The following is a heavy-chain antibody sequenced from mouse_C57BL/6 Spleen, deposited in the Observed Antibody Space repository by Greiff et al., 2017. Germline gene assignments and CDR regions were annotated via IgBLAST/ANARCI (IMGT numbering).Heavy chain of an antibody. V-gene: IGHV1-15*01. Sequence: QVQLQQSGAELVRPGASVTLSCKASGYTFTDYEMHWVKQTPVHGLEWIGAIDPETGGTAYNQKFKGKAILTADKSSSTAYMELRSLTSEDSAVYYCTRVDYGYFDGWGTGTTVTVSS. CDR3: TRVDYGYFDG. CDR1: GYTFTDYE. J-gene: IGHJ1*03. CDR2: IDPETGGT.